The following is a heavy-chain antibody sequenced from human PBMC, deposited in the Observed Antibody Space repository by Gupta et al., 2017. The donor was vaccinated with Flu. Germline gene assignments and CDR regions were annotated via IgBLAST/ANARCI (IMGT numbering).Heavy chain of an antibody. CDR3: AKARRFDGHYFDY. J-gene: IGHJ4*02. V-gene: IGHV3-23*01. Sequence: SGSGGSTYYADSVKGRFTISRDNSKNTLYLQMNSLRAEDTAVYYCAKARRFDGHYFDYWGQGTLVTVSS. CDR2: SGSGGST. D-gene: IGHD3-3*01.